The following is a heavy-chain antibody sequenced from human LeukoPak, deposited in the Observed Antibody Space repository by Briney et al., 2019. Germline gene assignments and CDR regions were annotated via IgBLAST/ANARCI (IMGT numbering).Heavy chain of an antibody. J-gene: IGHJ6*03. CDR1: GGSSSSYY. CDR3: ARGPGYGDYVDYYYYYYMDV. D-gene: IGHD4-17*01. V-gene: IGHV4-59*01. Sequence: SETLSLTCTVSGGSSSSYYWSWVRQPPGKGLEWIGYIYYGGSTNYNPSLKSRVTISVDTSKNQFSLKLSSVTAADTAVYYSARGPGYGDYVDYYYYYYMDVWGKGTTVTVSS. CDR2: IYYGGST.